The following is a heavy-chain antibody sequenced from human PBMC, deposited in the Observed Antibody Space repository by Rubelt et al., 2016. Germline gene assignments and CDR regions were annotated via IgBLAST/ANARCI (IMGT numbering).Heavy chain of an antibody. CDR1: AASISTQY. CDR3: ARDSDYGMDV. J-gene: IGHJ6*02. D-gene: IGHD3-10*01. V-gene: IGHV4-59*11. Sequence: QVQLQESGPGLVKPSETLSLTCTVSAASISTQYWSWIRQAPGKGLEWIGYLFYTASTNYNPSLKSRVTISADTSKNQFSLMVSSVTAADTAVYYGARDSDYGMDVWGRGTTVTVSS. CDR2: LFYTAST.